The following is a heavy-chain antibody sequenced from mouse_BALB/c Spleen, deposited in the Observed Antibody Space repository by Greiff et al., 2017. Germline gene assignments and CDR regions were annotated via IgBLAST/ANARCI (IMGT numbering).Heavy chain of an antibody. V-gene: IGHV2-6-7*01. Sequence: VKLVESGPGLVAPSQSLSITCTVSGFSLTGYGVNWVRQPPGKGLEWLGMIWGDGSTDYNSALKSRLSISKDNSKSQVFLKMNSLQTDDTARYYCASPIYYDYGAFAYWGQGTLVTVSA. CDR3: ASPIYYDYGAFAY. D-gene: IGHD2-4*01. J-gene: IGHJ3*01. CDR2: IWGDGST. CDR1: GFSLTGYG.